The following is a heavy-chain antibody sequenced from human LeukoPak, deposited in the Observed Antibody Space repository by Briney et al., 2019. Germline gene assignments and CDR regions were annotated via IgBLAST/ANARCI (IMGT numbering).Heavy chain of an antibody. V-gene: IGHV3-21*01. CDR2: ISSSSSYI. J-gene: IGHJ4*02. CDR1: GFTFSNYN. CDR3: ARDSPYGTAGY. D-gene: IGHD2-8*02. Sequence: GGSLRLSCAASGFTFSNYNMNWVRQAPGKGLEWVSSISSSSSYIYYADSVKGRFAISRDNTKNSLYLQMNSLRAEDTAVYYCARDSPYGTAGYWGQGTLVTVSS.